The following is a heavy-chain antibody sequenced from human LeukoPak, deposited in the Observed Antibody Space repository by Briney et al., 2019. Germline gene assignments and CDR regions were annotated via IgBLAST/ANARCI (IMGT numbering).Heavy chain of an antibody. D-gene: IGHD3-16*01. V-gene: IGHV3-21*01. J-gene: IGHJ4*02. CDR2: ISSSSSYI. CDR3: ARHWGVRGSYFDY. CDR1: GFTFSSYS. Sequence: GGSLRLSCAASGFTFSSYSMNWVRQAPGKGLEWVSSISSSSSYIYYADSVKGRFTISRDNAKNSPYLQMNSLRAEDTAVYYCARHWGVRGSYFDYWGQGTLVTVSS.